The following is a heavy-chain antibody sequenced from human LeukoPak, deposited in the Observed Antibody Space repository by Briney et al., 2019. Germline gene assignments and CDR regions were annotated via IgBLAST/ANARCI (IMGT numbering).Heavy chain of an antibody. D-gene: IGHD2-15*01. Sequence: GASVKVSCKASGYTFTGYYMHWVRQAPGQGLEWMGWINPNSGGTNYAQKCQGRVTMTRDTSISTAYMELSRLRSDDTAVYYCAVVSRGPFDAFGIWGQGTMVTVSS. V-gene: IGHV1-2*02. CDR2: INPNSGGT. J-gene: IGHJ3*02. CDR1: GYTFTGYY. CDR3: AVVSRGPFDAFGI.